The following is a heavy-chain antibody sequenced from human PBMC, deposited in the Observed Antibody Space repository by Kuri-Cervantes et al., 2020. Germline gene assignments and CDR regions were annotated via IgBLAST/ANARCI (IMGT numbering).Heavy chain of an antibody. CDR1: GFTVSSNY. Sequence: GGSLRLSCAASGFTVSSNYMSWVRQAPGKGLEWVSAIGTAGDTYYQGSVKGRFTISRENAKNSLYLQMNSLRAGDTAAYYCARGVAGTQAGYYYYGMDVWGQGTTVTVSS. J-gene: IGHJ6*02. D-gene: IGHD6-19*01. CDR2: IGTAGDT. V-gene: IGHV3-13*01. CDR3: ARGVAGTQAGYYYYGMDV.